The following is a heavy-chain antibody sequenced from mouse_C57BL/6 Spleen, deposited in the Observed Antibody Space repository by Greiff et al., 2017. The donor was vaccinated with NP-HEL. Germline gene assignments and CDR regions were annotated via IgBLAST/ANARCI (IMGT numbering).Heavy chain of an antibody. Sequence: QVQLQQSGPGLVQPSQSLSITCTVSGFSLTSYGVHWVRQSPGKGLEWLGVMWSGGSTDYNAAFISRLSISKDNSKSQVFFKMNSLQADDTAIYYCASPPGPPYYAMDYWGQGTSVTVSS. V-gene: IGHV2-2*01. CDR3: ASPPGPPYYAMDY. CDR2: MWSGGST. J-gene: IGHJ4*01. CDR1: GFSLTSYG.